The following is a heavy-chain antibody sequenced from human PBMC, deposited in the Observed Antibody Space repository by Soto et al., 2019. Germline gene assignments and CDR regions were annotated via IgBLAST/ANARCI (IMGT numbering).Heavy chain of an antibody. CDR3: ARAPRTGNDAFDI. D-gene: IGHD7-27*01. CDR1: GYTFTGYY. Sequence: ASVKVSCKASGYTFTGYYMHWVRQAPGQGLEWMGWINPNSGGTNYAQKFQGWVTMTRDTSISTAYMELSRLRSDDTAVYYCARAPRTGNDAFDIWGQGTMVTVSS. CDR2: INPNSGGT. J-gene: IGHJ3*02. V-gene: IGHV1-2*04.